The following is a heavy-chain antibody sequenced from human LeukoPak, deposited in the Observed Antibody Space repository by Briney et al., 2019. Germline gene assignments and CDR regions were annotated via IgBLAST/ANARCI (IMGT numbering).Heavy chain of an antibody. J-gene: IGHJ4*02. V-gene: IGHV3-21*04. Sequence: GGSLRLSCAASGFTFSSYNMNWVRQAPGKGLEWVSSITSDSSYVFYADSVKGRFTISRDNAENSLYLQMNSLRAEDTAVYYCARDLMGIAYRGAFYYWGQGTLVTVSS. CDR1: GFTFSSYN. CDR3: ARDLMGIAYRGAFYY. D-gene: IGHD6-13*01. CDR2: ITSDSSYV.